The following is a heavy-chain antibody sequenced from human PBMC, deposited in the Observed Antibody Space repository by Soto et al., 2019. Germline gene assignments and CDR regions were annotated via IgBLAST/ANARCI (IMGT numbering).Heavy chain of an antibody. Sequence: HPGGSLRLSCAASGFTFSSYAMHWVRQAPGKGLEWVAVISYDGSNKYYADSVKGRFTISRDNSKNTLYLQMNSLRAEDTAVYYCARGGSSDTYYYYGMDVWGQGTTVTVSS. V-gene: IGHV3-30-3*01. CDR2: ISYDGSNK. CDR1: GFTFSSYA. CDR3: ARGGSSDTYYYYGMDV. D-gene: IGHD6-6*01. J-gene: IGHJ6*02.